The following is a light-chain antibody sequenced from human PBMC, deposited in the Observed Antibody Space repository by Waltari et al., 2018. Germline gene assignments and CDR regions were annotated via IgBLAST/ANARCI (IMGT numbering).Light chain of an antibody. CDR1: LSVLYSSNDKDY. Sequence: DIVMTQSPDSLAVSLGERATIDCKSSLSVLYSSNDKDYLAWYQQKPGRPPKLLIYWASTRESGVPDRFSGSGSGTDFTLTISRLQAEDVAVYYCQQHYSTPPTFGQGTKLEIK. CDR3: QQHYSTPPT. CDR2: WAS. J-gene: IGKJ2*01. V-gene: IGKV4-1*01.